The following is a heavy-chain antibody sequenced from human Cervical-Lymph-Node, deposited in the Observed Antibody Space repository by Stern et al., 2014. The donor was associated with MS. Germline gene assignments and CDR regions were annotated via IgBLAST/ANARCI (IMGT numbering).Heavy chain of an antibody. J-gene: IGHJ4*02. V-gene: IGHV2-5*02. CDR1: GFSLSTSGVG. CDR3: AREYYYDSSGYYTNYFDY. CDR2: LFWDGEE. Sequence: QITLKESGPPLVKPTQTLTLTCTFSGFSLSTSGVGVGWIRQPPGKALEWLALLFWDGEERYSPSLKNRVTITKDTSKDQVVLTMTNMDPVDTATYYCAREYYYDSSGYYTNYFDYWGQGTLVTVSS. D-gene: IGHD3-22*01.